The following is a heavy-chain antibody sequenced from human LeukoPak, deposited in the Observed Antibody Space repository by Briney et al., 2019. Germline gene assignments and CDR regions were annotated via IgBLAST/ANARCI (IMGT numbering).Heavy chain of an antibody. V-gene: IGHV3-23*01. Sequence: GGSLRLSCAASGFSFSTHAMSWVRQAPGKGLEWVSGISASDGITSYADSVEGRFTISRDDSKNTLYLQMNSLRAEDTAVYYCASAGHWGQGTLVTVSS. CDR2: ISASDGIT. CDR1: GFSFSTHA. CDR3: ASAGH. J-gene: IGHJ4*02.